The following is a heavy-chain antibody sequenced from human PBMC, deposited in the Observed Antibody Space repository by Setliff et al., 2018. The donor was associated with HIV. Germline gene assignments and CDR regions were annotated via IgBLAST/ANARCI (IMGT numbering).Heavy chain of an antibody. J-gene: IGHJ5*02. CDR3: ARDRHYSGLGSYGP. CDR1: GGSLSGYY. Sequence: PSETLSLTCAVYGGSLSGYYWSWIRQPPGKGLEWFGEINHSGSTNYNPSLKSRVTISVDTSRNQFSLRLTSVTAEDTAVYYCARDRHYSGLGSYGPWGPGTLVTVSS. CDR2: INHSGST. D-gene: IGHD3-10*01. V-gene: IGHV4-34*01.